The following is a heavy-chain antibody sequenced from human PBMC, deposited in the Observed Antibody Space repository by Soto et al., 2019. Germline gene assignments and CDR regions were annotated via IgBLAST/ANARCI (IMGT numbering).Heavy chain of an antibody. CDR1: GFAFRGHA. D-gene: IGHD1-20*01. Sequence: QVQLVESGGGMVQTGRSLRLSCAASGFAFRGHAMHWVRQAPGKGLEWVAIIWYDGSNKYYAESVKGRFTISRDNSRNTLDLQMNSLRAEDTAVYYCARDKVTRYVDYWGQGTLVTVSS. V-gene: IGHV3-33*01. CDR2: IWYDGSNK. J-gene: IGHJ4*02. CDR3: ARDKVTRYVDY.